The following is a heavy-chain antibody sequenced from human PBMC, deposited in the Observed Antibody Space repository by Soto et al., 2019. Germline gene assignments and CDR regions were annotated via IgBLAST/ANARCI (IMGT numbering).Heavy chain of an antibody. CDR3: ARARPGAYFDY. CDR1: EFTFSNYW. J-gene: IGHJ4*02. Sequence: VQLLESGGGLVQPGGSLRLSCEASEFTFSNYWMSWVRQAPGEGLEWVAVMKEDGSETYYVDSVKGRFTISRDNARNSLYLQMNSLRVEDTAVYYCARARPGAYFDYWGQGTLVTVSS. CDR2: MKEDGSET. V-gene: IGHV3-7*01.